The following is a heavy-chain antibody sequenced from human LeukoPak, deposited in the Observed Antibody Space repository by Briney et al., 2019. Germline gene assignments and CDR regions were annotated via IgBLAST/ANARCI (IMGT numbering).Heavy chain of an antibody. CDR1: GDSISNYY. CDR2: IYSSGTT. Sequence: SETLSLTCTVSGDSISNYYWSWIRQPAGKGLEWIGRIYSSGTTIYIPSLKSRVTMSVDTSKNQFSLKLSSVTAADTAVYFCASGSSGYDPWGQGTLVTVSS. D-gene: IGHD5-12*01. CDR3: ASGSSGYDP. V-gene: IGHV4-4*07. J-gene: IGHJ5*02.